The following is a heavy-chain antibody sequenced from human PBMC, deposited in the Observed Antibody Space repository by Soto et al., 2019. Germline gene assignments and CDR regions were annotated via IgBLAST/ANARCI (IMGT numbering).Heavy chain of an antibody. J-gene: IGHJ6*02. CDR3: AKDYGDGRGVSYYGMDV. D-gene: IGHD4-17*01. V-gene: IGHV3-33*03. CDR1: GFTFSSYG. Sequence: GGSLRLSCAASGFTFSSYGMHWVRQAPGKGLEWVGVIWYNGSDKKYAGSVKGRFSISRDNSEHTLYLQMNSRRAEERAGYYCAKDYGDGRGVSYYGMDVGGQGTRVTVSS. CDR2: IWYNGSDK.